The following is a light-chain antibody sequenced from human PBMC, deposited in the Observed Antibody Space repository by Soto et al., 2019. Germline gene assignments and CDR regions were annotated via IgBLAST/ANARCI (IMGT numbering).Light chain of an antibody. CDR3: QQYYSYPFP. CDR1: QGISSY. J-gene: IGKJ3*01. V-gene: IGKV1-8*01. CDR2: AAS. Sequence: AIRMTQSPSSLSASTGDRVTITCRASQGISSYLAWYQQKPGKAPKLLIYAASTLQSGVPSRFSGSGSGTDFTLTISCXQSEDFATYYCQQYYSYPFPFGPGTKVDTK.